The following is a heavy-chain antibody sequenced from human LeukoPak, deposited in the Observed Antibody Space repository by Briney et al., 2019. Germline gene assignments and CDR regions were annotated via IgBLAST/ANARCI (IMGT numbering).Heavy chain of an antibody. CDR3: AKAGRGRWYLDY. Sequence: GGALRLSCAASGFTFSSYSMNWVRQAPGKGLEWVSSISSSSSYIYYADSVKGRFTISRDNAKNSLYLQMNSLRAEDTALYYCAKAGRGRWYLDYWGQGTLVTVSS. J-gene: IGHJ4*02. CDR1: GFTFSSYS. V-gene: IGHV3-21*04. CDR2: ISSSSSYI. D-gene: IGHD2-15*01.